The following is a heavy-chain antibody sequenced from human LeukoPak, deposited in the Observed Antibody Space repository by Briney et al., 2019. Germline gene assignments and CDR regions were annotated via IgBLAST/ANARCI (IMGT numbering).Heavy chain of an antibody. Sequence: PGGSLRLSCAASGFTFSSYWMSWVRQAPGKGLEWVANIKRDGSEKYYVDSVKGRFTISRDNAKNSLYLQMNSLRAEDTAVYYCAREAFRVVVPAAEIDYWGQRTLVTVSS. CDR2: IKRDGSEK. CDR3: AREAFRVVVPAAEIDY. D-gene: IGHD2-2*01. CDR1: GFTFSSYW. V-gene: IGHV3-7*01. J-gene: IGHJ4*02.